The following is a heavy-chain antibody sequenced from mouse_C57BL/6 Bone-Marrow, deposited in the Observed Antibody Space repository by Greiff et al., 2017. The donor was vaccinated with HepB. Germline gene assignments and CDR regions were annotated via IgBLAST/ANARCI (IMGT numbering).Heavy chain of an antibody. CDR3: SRIYEYDGYYCDY. CDR2: INPGGGGT. CDR1: GYAFTNYL. Sequence: VQLQQSGAELVRPGTSVKVSCKASGYAFTNYLIEWVKQRPGQGLEWIGVINPGGGGTNYNEKFKGKATLTADKSSSTAYMQLSSLTSEDSAVYFCSRIYEYDGYYCDYWGQGTTLTVSS. D-gene: IGHD2-4*01. J-gene: IGHJ2*01. V-gene: IGHV1-54*01.